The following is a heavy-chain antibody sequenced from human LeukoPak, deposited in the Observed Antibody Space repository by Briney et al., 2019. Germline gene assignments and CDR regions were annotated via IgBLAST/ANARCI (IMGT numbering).Heavy chain of an antibody. J-gene: IGHJ6*02. D-gene: IGHD6-19*01. Sequence: SETLSLTCTVSGGSISSYYWSWIRQPAGKGLEWIGRIYTSGSTNYNPSLKSRVTISVDTSKNQFSLKLSSVTAADTAVYYCARHPYGSGWYGLYYYYGMDVWGQGTTVTVSS. CDR1: GGSISSYY. CDR2: IYTSGST. V-gene: IGHV4-4*07. CDR3: ARHPYGSGWYGLYYYYGMDV.